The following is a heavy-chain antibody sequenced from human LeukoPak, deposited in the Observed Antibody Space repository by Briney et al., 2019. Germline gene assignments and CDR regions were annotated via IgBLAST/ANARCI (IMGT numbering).Heavy chain of an antibody. CDR2: ISGSGYVI. D-gene: IGHD2-21*01. CDR3: ARDPVIGATSKRVHGGLDY. V-gene: IGHV3-11*01. CDR1: GFPFSDYF. J-gene: IGHJ4*02. Sequence: GGSLGLSCAASGFPFSDYFMNWVRQTPERGLEWLAYISGSGYVIDYADSVKGRFIISRDNAKNSLYLQVHSLRAEDTAVYYCARDPVIGATSKRVHGGLDYWGQGTLVTVSS.